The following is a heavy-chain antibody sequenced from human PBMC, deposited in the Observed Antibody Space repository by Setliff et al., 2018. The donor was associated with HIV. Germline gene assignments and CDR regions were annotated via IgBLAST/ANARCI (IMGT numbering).Heavy chain of an antibody. CDR2: IYSTGST. CDR1: GASITSHY. CDR3: AKCAGFYGDYTFDY. Sequence: SETLSLTCTVSGASITSHYWSWIRQSPGRELEWIGYIYSTGSTNYNPSLQSRGSISMDASKNKFSLKVTSVTSADTAVYYCAKCAGFYGDYTFDYWGQGNLVTVSS. V-gene: IGHV4-59*11. J-gene: IGHJ4*02. D-gene: IGHD4-17*01.